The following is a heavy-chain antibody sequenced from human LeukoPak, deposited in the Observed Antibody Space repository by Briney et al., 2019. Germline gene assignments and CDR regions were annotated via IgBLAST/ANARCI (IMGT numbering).Heavy chain of an antibody. V-gene: IGHV3-74*01. CDR2: INSDGSST. CDR3: AKAPVDVLRFLEWFPAPYYFDY. CDR1: GFTFSSYW. D-gene: IGHD3-3*01. Sequence: GGSLRLSCAASGFTFSSYWMHWVRQAPGKGLVWVSRINSDGSSTSYADSVKGRFTISRDNAKNTLYLQMNSLRAEDTAVYYCAKAPVDVLRFLEWFPAPYYFDYWGQGTLVTVSS. J-gene: IGHJ4*02.